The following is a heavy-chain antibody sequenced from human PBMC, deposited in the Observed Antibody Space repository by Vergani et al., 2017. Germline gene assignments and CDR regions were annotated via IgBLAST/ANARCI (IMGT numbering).Heavy chain of an antibody. V-gene: IGHV4-59*12. J-gene: IGHJ5*02. D-gene: IGHD1-14*01. Sequence: QVQLQESGPGLVKPSETLSLTCTVSGGSISSYYWSWIRQPPGKGLEWIGYIYHSGSTYYNPSLKSRVTISVDRSKNQFSLKLSSVTAADTAVYYCAREHNQRASAQYNWFDPWGQGTLVTVSS. CDR2: IYHSGST. CDR3: AREHNQRASAQYNWFDP. CDR1: GGSISSYY.